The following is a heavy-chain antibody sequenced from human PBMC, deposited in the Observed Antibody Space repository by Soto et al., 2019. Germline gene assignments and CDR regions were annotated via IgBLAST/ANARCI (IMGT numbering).Heavy chain of an antibody. CDR2: IYYSGST. CDR1: GGSISSDDFY. J-gene: IGHJ4*02. Sequence: SETLSLTCTVSGGSISSDDFYWSWIRQHPGKGLEWIGYIYYSGSTNYNPSFTSRVTISVDTSKNQFSLKLTSVTAADTAVYYCARVLAAPGSIPRYYFDYWGQGTLVTVSS. D-gene: IGHD6-13*01. V-gene: IGHV4-61*08. CDR3: ARVLAAPGSIPRYYFDY.